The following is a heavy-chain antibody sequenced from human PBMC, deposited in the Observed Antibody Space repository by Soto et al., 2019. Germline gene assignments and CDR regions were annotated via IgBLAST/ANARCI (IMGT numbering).Heavy chain of an antibody. D-gene: IGHD5-12*01. J-gene: IGHJ4*02. CDR1: GYTFTGYY. V-gene: IGHV1-2*04. CDR2: INPDSGGT. CDR3: ARAGGYSGYDCGRTFDY. Sequence: QVQLVQSGAEVKKPGASVKVSCKASGYTFTGYYMHWVRQAPGQGLEWMGWINPDSGGTNYEQKFQGWVTMTRDTSISTAYMELSRLRSDDTAVYYCARAGGYSGYDCGRTFDYWGQGTLVTVSS.